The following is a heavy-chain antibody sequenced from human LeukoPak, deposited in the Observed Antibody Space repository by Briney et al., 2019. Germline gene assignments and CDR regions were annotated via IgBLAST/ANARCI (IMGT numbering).Heavy chain of an antibody. CDR1: GFTFSSYG. Sequence: GGSLRLSCAASGFTFSSYGMHWVRQAPGKGLEWVANIKQDGSEKYYVDSVKGRFTLSRDNAKNSLYLQMNSLRVEDTAVYYCATQRSGIFDYWGQGTLVTVSS. J-gene: IGHJ4*02. D-gene: IGHD1-14*01. V-gene: IGHV3-7*02. CDR2: IKQDGSEK. CDR3: ATQRSGIFDY.